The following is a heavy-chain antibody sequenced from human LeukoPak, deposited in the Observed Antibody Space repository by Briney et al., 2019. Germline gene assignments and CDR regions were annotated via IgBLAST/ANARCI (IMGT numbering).Heavy chain of an antibody. V-gene: IGHV3-74*01. CDR3: TRGLMVAPRSTMDV. D-gene: IGHD5-12*01. CDR1: GSTFSSYW. CDR2: VSGDGIT. J-gene: IGHJ6*02. Sequence: GGPLRRSCAASGSTFSSYWMHWVRQAPGKGLVWVSRVSGDGITNYADSVKGRFTISRDNAKNTLYLQMNSLRAEDAAVYYCTRGLMVAPRSTMDVWGQGTTVTVSS.